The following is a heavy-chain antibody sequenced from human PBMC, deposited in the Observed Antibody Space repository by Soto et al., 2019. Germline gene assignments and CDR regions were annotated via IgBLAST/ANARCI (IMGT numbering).Heavy chain of an antibody. D-gene: IGHD1-26*01. J-gene: IGHJ4*02. CDR3: ARRGSGSYYDY. Sequence: EVQLLESGGGLVQPGGSLRLSCAASGFTFSSYAMRWVRQAPVKGLEWVSAISGRGGSTYYADSVKGRFTIARDNSKNTLYLQMNSLSAEDTAVYYCARRGSGSYYDYWGQGTLVTVSS. CDR1: GFTFSSYA. V-gene: IGHV3-23*01. CDR2: ISGRGGST.